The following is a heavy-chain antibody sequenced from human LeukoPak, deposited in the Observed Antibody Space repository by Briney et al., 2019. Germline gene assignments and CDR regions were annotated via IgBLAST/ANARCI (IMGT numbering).Heavy chain of an antibody. CDR3: ARGGGHIAARLTYWFDP. D-gene: IGHD6-6*01. V-gene: IGHV4-34*01. CDR1: GGSFSGYY. CDR2: INHSGST. Sequence: SETLSLTCAVYGGSFSGYYWSWIRQPPGKGLEWIGEINHSGSTNYNPSLKSRVTISVDTSKNQFSLKLSSVTAADTAVYYCARGGGHIAARLTYWFDPWGQGTLDTVSS. J-gene: IGHJ5*02.